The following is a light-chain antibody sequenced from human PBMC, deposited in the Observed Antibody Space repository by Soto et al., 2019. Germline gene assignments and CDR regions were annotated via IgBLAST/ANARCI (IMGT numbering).Light chain of an antibody. CDR2: AAS. Sequence: DIQMTQSPSSLSASVGDRVTITCRASQSLSSYLNWYQQKPGKAPKLLISAASSLQSGVPSRFSVSGSWTDFTLAISSLQPEDFATYYCQQSYSTLPVTFGPGTKVDI. V-gene: IGKV1-39*01. CDR3: QQSYSTLPVT. CDR1: QSLSSY. J-gene: IGKJ3*01.